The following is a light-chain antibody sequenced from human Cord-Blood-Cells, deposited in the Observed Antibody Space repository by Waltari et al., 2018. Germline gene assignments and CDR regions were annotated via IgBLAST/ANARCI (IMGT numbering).Light chain of an antibody. CDR3: CSYAGSSTFVV. J-gene: IGLJ2*01. V-gene: IGLV2-23*03. CDR2: EGS. CDR1: SSDVGSSNL. Sequence: QSALTQPASVSGSPGQSITISCTGTSSDVGSSNLVSWYQQHPGKAPKLMVDEGSKRPSGVSNRFSGSKSGNTASLTISGLQAEDEADYYCCSYAGSSTFVVFGGGTKLTVL.